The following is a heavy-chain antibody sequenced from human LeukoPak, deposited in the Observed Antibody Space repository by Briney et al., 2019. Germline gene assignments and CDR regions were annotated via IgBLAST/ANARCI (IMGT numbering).Heavy chain of an antibody. J-gene: IGHJ4*02. Sequence: GGSLRLSCAASGFTFSSYGMHWVRQAPGKGLEWVAFIRYDGSNKYYADSVKGRFTISRDNSKNTLYLQMNSLRAGDTAVYYCAINKITYYYDSSGYYPGGYWGQGTLVTVSS. V-gene: IGHV3-30*02. CDR1: GFTFSSYG. D-gene: IGHD3-22*01. CDR2: IRYDGSNK. CDR3: AINKITYYYDSSGYYPGGY.